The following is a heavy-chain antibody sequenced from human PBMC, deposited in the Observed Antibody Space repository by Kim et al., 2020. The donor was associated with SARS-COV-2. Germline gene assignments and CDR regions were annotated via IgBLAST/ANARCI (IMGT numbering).Heavy chain of an antibody. CDR3: FSYDSSGYYHIDY. D-gene: IGHD3-22*01. Sequence: YAQKFQGRVTMTADESTSTAYMELSSLRSEDTAVYYCFSYDSSGYYHIDYWGQGTLVTVSS. J-gene: IGHJ4*02. V-gene: IGHV1-69*01.